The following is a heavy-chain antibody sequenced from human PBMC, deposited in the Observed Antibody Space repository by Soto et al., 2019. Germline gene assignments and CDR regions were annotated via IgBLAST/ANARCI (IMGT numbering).Heavy chain of an antibody. D-gene: IGHD2-21*01. J-gene: IGHJ6*04. CDR2: IKWNGGST. V-gene: IGHV3-20*01. CDR3: ARGVLAYCGGDCYAMDV. CDR1: GFTFDDYG. Sequence: GSLSLSCAASGFTFDDYGMSWVRQAPGKGLEWVSGIKWNGGSTGYADSVKGRFTISRDNAKNSLYLQMNSLRAEDTALYHCARGVLAYCGGDCYAMDVWGKGTTVTVSS.